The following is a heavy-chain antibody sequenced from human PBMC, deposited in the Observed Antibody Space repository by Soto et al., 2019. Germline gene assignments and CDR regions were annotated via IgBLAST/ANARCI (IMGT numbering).Heavy chain of an antibody. CDR1: GFTFSSYT. CDR3: ARLSIVVVPAAGDFDY. J-gene: IGHJ4*02. V-gene: IGHV3-23*01. D-gene: IGHD2-2*01. Sequence: EVQLLESGGGLVQPGGSLRLSCAASGFTFSSYTMSWVRQAPGKGLEWVSVISGSGGSTYYADSVKGRFTISRDNTTNSLYLQMNSLRAEATAVYYCARLSIVVVPAAGDFDYWGQGTLVTVSS. CDR2: ISGSGGST.